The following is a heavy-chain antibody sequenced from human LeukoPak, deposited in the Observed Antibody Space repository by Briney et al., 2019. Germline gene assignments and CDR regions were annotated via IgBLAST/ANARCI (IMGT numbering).Heavy chain of an antibody. CDR3: ARRYTVVTLDAFDI. D-gene: IGHD4-23*01. Sequence: SETLSLTCSVSGGSISSSTYYWGWIRQPPGKGLEWIGSIYYSGSTYYNPSLKSRVTISVDTSKNQFSLKLSSVTAADTAVYYCARRYTVVTLDAFDIWGQGTMVTVSS. CDR2: IYYSGST. J-gene: IGHJ3*02. V-gene: IGHV4-39*01. CDR1: GGSISSSTYY.